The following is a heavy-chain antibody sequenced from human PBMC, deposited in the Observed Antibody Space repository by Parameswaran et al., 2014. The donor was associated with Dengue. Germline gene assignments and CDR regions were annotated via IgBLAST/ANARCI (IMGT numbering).Heavy chain of an antibody. V-gene: IGHV4-59*01. Sequence: AISSARWIRQPPGKGLEWIGYIYYSGSTNYNPSLKSRVTISVDTSKNQFSLKLSSVTAADTAVYYCARAAGGSPPSWFDPWGQGTLVTVSS. D-gene: IGHD2-15*01. J-gene: IGHJ5*02. CDR1: AISSA. CDR3: ARAAGGSPPSWFDP. CDR2: IYYSGST.